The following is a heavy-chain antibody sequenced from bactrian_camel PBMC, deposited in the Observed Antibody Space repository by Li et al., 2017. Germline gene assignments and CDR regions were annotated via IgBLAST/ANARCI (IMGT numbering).Heavy chain of an antibody. Sequence: VQLVESGGGSVQAGGSLRLSCAASGYKYSNYCMAWFRQARGREREGVATVYVGDSSTYYADSVKGRFTISHDDAKNMLYLDMNSLKPEDTAMYYCAIGLHLEIMGSWADADFEYWGQGTQVTVS. CDR3: AIGLHLEIMGSWADADFEY. D-gene: IGHD3*01. CDR2: VYVGDSST. CDR1: GYKYSNYC. J-gene: IGHJ6*01. V-gene: IGHV3S1*01.